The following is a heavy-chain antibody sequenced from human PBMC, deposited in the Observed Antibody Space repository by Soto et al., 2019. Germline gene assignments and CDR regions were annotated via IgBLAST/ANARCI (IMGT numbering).Heavy chain of an antibody. CDR3: AKDPVLYDFWSRNLVPLYYYYGMDV. V-gene: IGHV3-23*01. Sequence: GGSLRLSCAASGFTFSSYAMSWVRQAPGKGLEWVSAISGSGGSTYYADSVKGRFTISRDNSKNTLYLQMNSLRAEDTAVYYCAKDPVLYDFWSRNLVPLYYYYGMDVWGQGTTVTVSS. CDR1: GFTFSSYA. CDR2: ISGSGGST. J-gene: IGHJ6*02. D-gene: IGHD3-3*01.